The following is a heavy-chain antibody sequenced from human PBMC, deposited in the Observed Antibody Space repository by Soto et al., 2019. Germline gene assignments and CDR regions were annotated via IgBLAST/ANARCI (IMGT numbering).Heavy chain of an antibody. Sequence: PRLSCAASGFKFGDHYMTWIRQAPGKGLGWVSKISGDGSTQYYADSVRGRFTVSRDNAKNSLSLQMNSLRAEDTALYYCAGDPFYYASGFWGQGTLVTVSS. CDR1: GFKFGDHY. J-gene: IGHJ4*02. CDR2: ISGDGSTQ. V-gene: IGHV3-11*01. CDR3: AGDPFYYASGF. D-gene: IGHD3-16*01.